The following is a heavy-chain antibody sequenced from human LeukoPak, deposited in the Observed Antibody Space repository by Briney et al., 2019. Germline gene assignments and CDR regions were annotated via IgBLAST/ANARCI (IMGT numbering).Heavy chain of an antibody. J-gene: IGHJ4*02. CDR3: ARVVSYYDFWSGYSAFDY. CDR2: ISAYNGNT. CDR1: GCTFTSYG. Sequence: ASVKVSCKASGCTFTSYGISWVRQAPGQGLEWMGWISAYNGNTNYAQKLQGRVTMTTDTSTSTAYMELRSLRSDDTAVYYCARVVSYYDFWSGYSAFDYWGQGTLVTVSS. D-gene: IGHD3-3*01. V-gene: IGHV1-18*01.